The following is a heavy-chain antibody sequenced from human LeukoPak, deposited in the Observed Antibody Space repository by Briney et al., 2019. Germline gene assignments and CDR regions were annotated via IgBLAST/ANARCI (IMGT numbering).Heavy chain of an antibody. CDR3: ARRLRSKLRFLEWLSHPPGDY. J-gene: IGHJ4*02. CDR1: GGSFSGYY. V-gene: IGHV4-34*01. D-gene: IGHD3-3*01. Sequence: PSETLSLTCAVYGGSFSGYYWSWIRQPPGKGLEWIGEINHSGSTNYNPSLKSRVTISVDTSKNQFSLKLSSVTAADTAVYYCARRLRSKLRFLEWLSHPPGDYWGQGTLVTVSS. CDR2: INHSGST.